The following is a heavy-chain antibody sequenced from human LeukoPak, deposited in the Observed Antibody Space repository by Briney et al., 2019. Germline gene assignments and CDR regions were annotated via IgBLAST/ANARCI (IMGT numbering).Heavy chain of an antibody. Sequence: GGSLRLSCAASGFTFCSYAMSWVRRAPGKGLEWVSAISGSGGSTYYADSVKGRFTISRDNSKNTLYLQMNSLRAEDTAVYYCAKDGISGTPAYWGQGTLVTVSS. CDR2: ISGSGGST. D-gene: IGHD6-19*01. CDR1: GFTFCSYA. CDR3: AKDGISGTPAY. J-gene: IGHJ4*02. V-gene: IGHV3-23*01.